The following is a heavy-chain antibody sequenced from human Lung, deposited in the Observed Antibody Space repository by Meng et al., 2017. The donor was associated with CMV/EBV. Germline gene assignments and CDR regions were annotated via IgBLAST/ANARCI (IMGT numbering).Heavy chain of an antibody. D-gene: IGHD3-16*02. CDR2: INHSGST. Sequence: GYCWSWIRQPPEKGLEWIGEINHSGSTNYNPSLKSRVTISVDTSKNQFSLKLSSVTAADTAVYYCARVMVNYDYVWGSYRYTHYFDYWGQGTLVTVSS. CDR3: ARVMVNYDYVWGSYRYTHYFDY. V-gene: IGHV4-34*01. J-gene: IGHJ4*02. CDR1: GYC.